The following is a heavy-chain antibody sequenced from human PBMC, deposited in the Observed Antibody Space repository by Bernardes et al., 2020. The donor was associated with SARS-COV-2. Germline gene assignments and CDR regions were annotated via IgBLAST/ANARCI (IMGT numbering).Heavy chain of an antibody. Sequence: SLRLTYAASGFIFKNYGMSWVRQASGKALEWVSTIAGDAGNRHYADSVEGRFTISRDNSKNTLYLQMSSLRAEDTAVYFCARDVGGSSFFDYWGQGILVTGAS. J-gene: IGHJ4*02. V-gene: IGHV3-23*01. CDR1: GFIFKNYG. CDR2: IAGDAGNR. D-gene: IGHD1-26*01. CDR3: ARDVGGSSFFDY.